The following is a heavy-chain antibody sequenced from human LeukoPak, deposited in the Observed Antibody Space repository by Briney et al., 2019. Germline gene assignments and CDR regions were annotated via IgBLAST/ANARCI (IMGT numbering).Heavy chain of an antibody. D-gene: IGHD2-2*01. Sequence: ASVKVSCKASGYTFTGYYMHWVRQAPGQGLEWMGWINPNSGGTNYAQKFQGRVTMTRDTSISTAYMELSRLRSDDTAVYYCARAGYCSSTSCPGRFDPWGQGTLVTVSP. CDR1: GYTFTGYY. CDR3: ARAGYCSSTSCPGRFDP. CDR2: INPNSGGT. V-gene: IGHV1-2*02. J-gene: IGHJ5*02.